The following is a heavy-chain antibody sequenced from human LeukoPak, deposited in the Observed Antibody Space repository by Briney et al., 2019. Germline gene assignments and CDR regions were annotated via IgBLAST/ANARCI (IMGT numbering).Heavy chain of an antibody. CDR2: IYPGDSDT. CDR3: ARHVSALSDFDH. J-gene: IGHJ4*02. Sequence: PGESLQISCKGSGYSFTSYWIGWVRQMPGKGLEWMGIIYPGDSDTRYSPSCQGQVTISAHKSISTAYLQWSSLKASDTAMYYCARHVSALSDFDHWGQGTLVTVSS. V-gene: IGHV5-51*01. D-gene: IGHD5/OR15-5a*01. CDR1: GYSFTSYW.